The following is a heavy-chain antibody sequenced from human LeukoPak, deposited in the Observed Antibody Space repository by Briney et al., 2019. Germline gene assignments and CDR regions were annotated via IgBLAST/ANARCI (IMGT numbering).Heavy chain of an antibody. V-gene: IGHV1-8*03. CDR3: ARSPYYDFWSGYYYYYYYYMDV. D-gene: IGHD3-3*01. Sequence: ASVKVSCKASGYTFTSYGISWVRQAPGQGLEWMGWMNPNSGNTGYAQKFQGRVTITRNTSISTAYMELSSLRSEDTAVYYCARSPYYDFWSGYYYYYYYYMDVWGKGTTVTVSS. CDR1: GYTFTSYG. J-gene: IGHJ6*03. CDR2: MNPNSGNT.